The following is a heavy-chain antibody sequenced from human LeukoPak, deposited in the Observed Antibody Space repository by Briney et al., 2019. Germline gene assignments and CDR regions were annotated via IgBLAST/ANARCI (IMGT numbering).Heavy chain of an antibody. Sequence: PGGSLRLSCAASGFTFSSYSMNWVRQAPGKGLEWVSSISSSSSYIYYADSVKGRFTISRDNAKNSLYLQMNSLRAEDTAVYYCARAVDLYGDYSRIDIWGQGTMVTVSS. CDR3: ARAVDLYGDYSRIDI. V-gene: IGHV3-21*01. CDR2: ISSSSSYI. D-gene: IGHD4-17*01. CDR1: GFTFSSYS. J-gene: IGHJ3*02.